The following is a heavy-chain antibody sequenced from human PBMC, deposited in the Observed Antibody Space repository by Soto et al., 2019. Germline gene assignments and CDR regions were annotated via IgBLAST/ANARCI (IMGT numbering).Heavy chain of an antibody. CDR2: ISAYNGNT. CDR1: GYTFTSYG. J-gene: IGHJ6*02. V-gene: IGHV1-18*01. CDR3: ARVGVLVVVPAATYYYDYGMDV. Sequence: ASVKVSCKTSGYTFTSYGISWVRQAPGQGLEWMGWISAYNGNTNYAQKLQGRVTMTTDTSTSTAYMELRSLRSDDTAVYYCARVGVLVVVPAATYYYDYGMDVWGQGTTVTVSS. D-gene: IGHD2-2*01.